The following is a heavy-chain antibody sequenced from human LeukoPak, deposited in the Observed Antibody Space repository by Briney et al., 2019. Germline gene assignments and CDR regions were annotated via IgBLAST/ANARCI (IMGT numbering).Heavy chain of an antibody. CDR3: AKISQWLPTDYFDY. J-gene: IGHJ4*02. CDR2: ISDSGAGT. Sequence: GGSLRLSCAASGFTFSSYAMTWVRQGPGKGLEWVSAISDSGAGTYYADSVKGRFTISRDNSKNTLYLQMNSLRAEDTAVYYCAKISQWLPTDYFDYWGQGTLVTVSS. D-gene: IGHD6-19*01. V-gene: IGHV3-23*01. CDR1: GFTFSSYA.